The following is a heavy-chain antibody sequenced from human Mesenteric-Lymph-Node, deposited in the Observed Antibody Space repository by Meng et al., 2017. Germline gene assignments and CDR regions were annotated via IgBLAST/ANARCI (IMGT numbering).Heavy chain of an antibody. CDR1: GYTFTSYA. CDR2: INTDTGTP. CDR3: ARTWSSTGYLLDF. D-gene: IGHD3-22*01. Sequence: ASVKVSCKASGYTFTSYAMNWARQAPGQGPEWMGVINTDTGTPTYAQGFTGRFVFSLDTSVTTAYLQIDSLKAEDTAVYYCARTWSSTGYLLDFWGQGALVTVSS. V-gene: IGHV7-4-1*01. J-gene: IGHJ4*02.